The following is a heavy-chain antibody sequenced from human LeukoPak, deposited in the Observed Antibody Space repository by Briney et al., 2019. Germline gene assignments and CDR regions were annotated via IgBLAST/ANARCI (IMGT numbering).Heavy chain of an antibody. V-gene: IGHV4-34*01. J-gene: IGHJ6*02. CDR1: GGSFSGYY. Sequence: PSETLSLTCAVYGGSFSGYYWSWIRQPPGKGLEWIGEINHSGSTNYNPSLKSRVTISVDTSKNQFSLKLSSVTAADTAVYYCASRPAATTPRKYYYYYYGMDVWGQGTTVTVSS. D-gene: IGHD2-2*01. CDR2: INHSGST. CDR3: ASRPAATTPRKYYYYYYGMDV.